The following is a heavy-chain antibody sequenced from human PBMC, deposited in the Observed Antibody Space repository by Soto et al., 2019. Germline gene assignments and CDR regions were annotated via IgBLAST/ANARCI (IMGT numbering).Heavy chain of an antibody. CDR2: ISSGGST. CDR1: GFTVSSFY. Sequence: EVQLVESGGGLVQPGGSLRLSCAASGFTVSSFYMTWVRQAPGKGLQWVAVISSGGSTYYADSVKGRFTIPRDNSKNTLDLEMNSLRAEDTAVYYCARDTFGGAYDFLHGGQGTLVTVSS. J-gene: IGHJ4*02. CDR3: ARDTFGGAYDFLH. D-gene: IGHD3-3*01. V-gene: IGHV3-66*01.